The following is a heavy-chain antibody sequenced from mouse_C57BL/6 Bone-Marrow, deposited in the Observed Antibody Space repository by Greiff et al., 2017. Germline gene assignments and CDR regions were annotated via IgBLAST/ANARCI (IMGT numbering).Heavy chain of an antibody. CDR1: GYAFSSSW. J-gene: IGHJ2*01. V-gene: IGHV1-82*01. CDR3: ARETSGLPFDY. CDR2: IYPGDGDT. Sequence: VQLQQSGPELVKPGASVKISCKASGYAFSSSWMNWVKQRPGKGLEWIGRIYPGDGDTNYNGKFKGKATLTADKSSSTAYMQRSSLTSEDSAVYFSARETSGLPFDYWGQGTTLTVSS. D-gene: IGHD5-5*01.